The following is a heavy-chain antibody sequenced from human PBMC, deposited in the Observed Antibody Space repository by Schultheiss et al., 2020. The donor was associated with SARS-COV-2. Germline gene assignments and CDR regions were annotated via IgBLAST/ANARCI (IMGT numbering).Heavy chain of an antibody. Sequence: GGSLRLSCAASGFTFSSYGMHWVRQAPGKGLEWVAVIWYDGSNKYYADSVKGRFTISRDNSKNTLYLQMNSLRAEDTAVYYCASICSSTSCYDYWGQGTLVTVSS. V-gene: IGHV3-33*01. D-gene: IGHD2-2*01. CDR2: IWYDGSNK. CDR3: ASICSSTSCYDY. CDR1: GFTFSSYG. J-gene: IGHJ4*02.